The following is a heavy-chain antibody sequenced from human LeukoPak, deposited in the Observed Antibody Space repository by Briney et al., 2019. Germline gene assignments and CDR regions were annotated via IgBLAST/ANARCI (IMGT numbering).Heavy chain of an antibody. CDR3: ARVTAGNDY. D-gene: IGHD3-10*01. Sequence: GALRLSCAVSGFTFGSYTRNWVRQAPGKGLEWVSHISSTSTTYYADSVRGRFTISRDNAKNSLYLQMNSLRAEDTAVYYCARVTAGNDYWGQGTLVTVSS. CDR1: GFTFGSYT. J-gene: IGHJ4*02. CDR2: ISSTSTT. V-gene: IGHV3-48*04.